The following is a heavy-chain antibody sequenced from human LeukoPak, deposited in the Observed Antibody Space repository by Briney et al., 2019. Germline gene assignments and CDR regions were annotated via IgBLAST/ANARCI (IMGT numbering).Heavy chain of an antibody. CDR1: GASISSYF. J-gene: IGHJ3*02. Sequence: SETLSLTCTVSGASISSYFWTWIRQSPGKGLEWIGYISNIGTTNYNPSLKSRVTISGDTSKNQFSLKLSYVTAADTAVCYCTRDRSALDTWGQGTMVTVSS. CDR3: TRDRSALDT. CDR2: ISNIGTT. V-gene: IGHV4-59*01.